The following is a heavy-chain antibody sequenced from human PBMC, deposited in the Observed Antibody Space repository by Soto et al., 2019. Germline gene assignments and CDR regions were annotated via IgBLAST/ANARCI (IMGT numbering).Heavy chain of an antibody. CDR2: ISYDGSNN. V-gene: IGHV3-30*18. Sequence: QVQLVESGGGVVQPGRSLRLSCAASGFTFSSYGMHWVRQAPGKGLEWVAVISYDGSNNYYADSVKGRFTISRENSKNTLNLRMISLRAEDTAGYYCAKVMLRLAVITLDYWGQGALVTVSS. J-gene: IGHJ4*02. D-gene: IGHD3-16*01. CDR1: GFTFSSYG. CDR3: AKVMLRLAVITLDY.